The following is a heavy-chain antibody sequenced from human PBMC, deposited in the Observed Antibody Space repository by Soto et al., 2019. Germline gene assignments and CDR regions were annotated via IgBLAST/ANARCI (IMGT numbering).Heavy chain of an antibody. CDR2: IYHSGST. J-gene: IGHJ4*02. D-gene: IGHD3-16*01. CDR3: ARDRGEGPFDY. CDR1: GGSISSGGYS. V-gene: IGHV4-30-2*01. Sequence: SETLSLTCAVSGGSISSGGYSWSWIRQPPGKGLEWIGYIYHSGSTYYNPSLKSRVTISVDRSKNQFSLKLSSVTAADTAVYYCARDRGEGPFDYWGQGTLVTVSS.